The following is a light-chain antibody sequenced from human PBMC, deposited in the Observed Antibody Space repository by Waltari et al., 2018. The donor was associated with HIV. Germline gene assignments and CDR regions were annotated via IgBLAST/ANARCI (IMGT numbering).Light chain of an antibody. Sequence: YELTQAPSVSVAPGQTARIICEGNNIGRTSGHWYQQKAGQAPTVVGHHDSARPSEIPARFSGSNSENTATLTISGVEAGDEADYYCQVWDTFSEHRVFGGGTKLTVL. V-gene: IGLV3-21*02. J-gene: IGLJ3*02. CDR3: QVWDTFSEHRV. CDR1: NIGRTS. CDR2: HDS.